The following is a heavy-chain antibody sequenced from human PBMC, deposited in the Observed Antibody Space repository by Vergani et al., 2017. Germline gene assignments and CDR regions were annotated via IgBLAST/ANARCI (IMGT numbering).Heavy chain of an antibody. CDR2: ISSSSSYI. Sequence: EVQLVESGGGLVKPGGSLRLSCAASGFTFSSYSMNWVRQAPGKGLEWVSSISSSSSYIYYADSVKGRFTISRDNAKNSLYLQMNSLRAEDTAVYYCARRGYCSGGSCSTFDYWGQGTLVTVSS. V-gene: IGHV3-21*01. CDR3: ARRGYCSGGSCSTFDY. CDR1: GFTFSSYS. D-gene: IGHD2-15*01. J-gene: IGHJ4*02.